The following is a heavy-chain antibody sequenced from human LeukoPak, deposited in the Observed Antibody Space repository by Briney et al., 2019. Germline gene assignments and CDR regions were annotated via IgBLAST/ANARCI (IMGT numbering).Heavy chain of an antibody. J-gene: IGHJ4*02. V-gene: IGHV3-30*03. CDR2: ISYDGSNE. CDR3: ARDRLYGDSYYFDS. D-gene: IGHD4-17*01. CDR1: GFTFSSYG. Sequence: GGSLRLSCAASGFTFSSYGMHWVRQAPGKGLEWVAVISYDGSNEYYVDSVKGRFTISRDNSKNTLYLQMNSLRAEDTAVYYCARDRLYGDSYYFDSWGQGTLVTVSS.